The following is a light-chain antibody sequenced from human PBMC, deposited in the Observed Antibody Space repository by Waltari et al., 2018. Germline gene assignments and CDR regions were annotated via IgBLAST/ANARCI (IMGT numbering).Light chain of an antibody. CDR1: AFSPKY. CDR2: EDS. V-gene: IGLV3-10*01. J-gene: IGLJ2*01. Sequence: SYELTQPPSVSVSPGQTASITCSGHAFSPKYAYWYHQKSGQAPVLVIFEDSKRPSGIPERISGSSSGTMATLTLSGAQLEDEGDYYCLSPDSSGTYVVFGGGTKLTVL. CDR3: LSPDSSGTYVV.